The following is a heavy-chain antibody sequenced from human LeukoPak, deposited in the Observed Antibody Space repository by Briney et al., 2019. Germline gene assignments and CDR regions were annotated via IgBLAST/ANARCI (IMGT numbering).Heavy chain of an antibody. CDR2: IYYTGNS. Sequence: SETLSLTCTVSGDSIINSGYYWGWIRQPPGQGLEWIANIYYTGNSNYNSSLNSRITISVDTSRNQFSLKLTSVTAADTAVYFCARYSSTWAFDYWGQGSLVTVSS. CDR3: ARYSSTWAFDY. CDR1: GDSIINSGYY. V-gene: IGHV4-39*01. J-gene: IGHJ4*02. D-gene: IGHD6-6*01.